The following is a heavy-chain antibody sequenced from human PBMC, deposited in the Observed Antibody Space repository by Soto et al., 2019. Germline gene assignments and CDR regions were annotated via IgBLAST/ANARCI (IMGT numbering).Heavy chain of an antibody. V-gene: IGHV1-8*01. Sequence: ASVKVSCKASGYTFTSYDINWVRQATGQGLEWMGWMNPNSGNTGYAQKFQGRVTMTRNTSISTAYMELSSLRSEDTAVYYCARVPVLRYFEWLFDYYRYIDVWGKGTTVTVSS. D-gene: IGHD3-9*01. CDR1: GYTFTSYD. J-gene: IGHJ6*03. CDR3: ARVPVLRYFEWLFDYYRYIDV. CDR2: MNPNSGNT.